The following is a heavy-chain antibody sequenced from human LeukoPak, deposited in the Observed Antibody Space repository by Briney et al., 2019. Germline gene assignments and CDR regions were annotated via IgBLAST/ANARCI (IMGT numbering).Heavy chain of an antibody. CDR2: IQQDGSEK. J-gene: IGHJ4*02. V-gene: IGHV3-7*04. Sequence: GESLRLSCAASGFTFSDYWMSWVRQAPGKGLEWVANIQQDGSEKHYVDSVKGRFTISRDNAKKSLFLQVSSLRGEDTAVYYCARDRGFSYVIDFWGQGTLVTVSS. CDR1: GFTFSDYW. CDR3: ARDRGFSYVIDF. D-gene: IGHD5-18*01.